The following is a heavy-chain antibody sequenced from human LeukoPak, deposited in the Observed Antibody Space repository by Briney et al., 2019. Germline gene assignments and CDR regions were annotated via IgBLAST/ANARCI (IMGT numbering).Heavy chain of an antibody. CDR1: GFTFSSYE. D-gene: IGHD1-26*01. J-gene: IGHJ6*03. V-gene: IGHV3-48*03. CDR3: AREGGSYYYMDV. Sequence: GGSLRLSCAASGFTFSSYEMNWVRQAPGRGLEWVSYISSSGSTIYYADSVKGRFTISRDNAKNSLYLQMNSLRAENTAVYYCAREGGSYYYMDVWGKGTTVTISS. CDR2: ISSSGSTI.